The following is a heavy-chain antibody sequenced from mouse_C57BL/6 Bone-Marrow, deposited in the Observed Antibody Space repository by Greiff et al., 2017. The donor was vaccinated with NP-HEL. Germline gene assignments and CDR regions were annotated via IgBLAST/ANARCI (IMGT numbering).Heavy chain of an antibody. CDR1: GYAFTNYL. V-gene: IGHV1-54*01. CDR2: INPGSGGT. Sequence: QVQLKQSGAELVRPGTSVKVSCKASGYAFTNYLIEWVKQRPGQGLEWIGVINPGSGGTNYNEKFKGKATLTADKSSSTAYMQLSSLTSEDSAVYFCAKRITTVVAEDYWGQGTTLTVSS. D-gene: IGHD1-1*01. CDR3: AKRITTVVAEDY. J-gene: IGHJ2*01.